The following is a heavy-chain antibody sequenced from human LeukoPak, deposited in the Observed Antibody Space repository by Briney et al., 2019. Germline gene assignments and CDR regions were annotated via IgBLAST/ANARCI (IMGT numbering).Heavy chain of an antibody. V-gene: IGHV4-30-4*01. J-gene: IGHJ3*02. Sequence: PSQTLSLTCTVSGGSISSDDYYWSWIRQPPGKGLEWIGYISYSGTTRYNPSLKNRVSVSVDTSKNQFSLDLRSVTAADTALYYCARHDFGVYDFSAFDIWGQGTLIRVSS. CDR1: GGSISSDDYY. CDR3: ARHDFGVYDFSAFDI. CDR2: ISYSGTT. D-gene: IGHD5/OR15-5a*01.